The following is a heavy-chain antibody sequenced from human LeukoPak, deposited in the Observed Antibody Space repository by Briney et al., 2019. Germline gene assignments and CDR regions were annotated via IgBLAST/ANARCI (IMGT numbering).Heavy chain of an antibody. CDR2: ISVSGGST. Sequence: GSLRLSCAASGFTFSSYAMNWVRQAPGKGLEWVSVISVSGGSTYYADSVKGRFTISRDNSKNTRYLQMYSLRAEDTAVYYCAKGGDWFGDLSPFDTWGQGTMVTVSS. V-gene: IGHV3-23*01. D-gene: IGHD3-10*01. CDR3: AKGGDWFGDLSPFDT. CDR1: GFTFSSYA. J-gene: IGHJ3*02.